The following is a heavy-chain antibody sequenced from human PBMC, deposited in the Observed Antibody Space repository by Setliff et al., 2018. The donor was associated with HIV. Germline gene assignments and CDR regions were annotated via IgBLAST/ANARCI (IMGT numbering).Heavy chain of an antibody. CDR1: GFTFSNFA. V-gene: IGHV3-30*01. CDR2: ITYDGSRT. Sequence: GGSLRLSCAASGFTFSNFAMHWVRQAPGKGLEWVSVITYDGSRTYYVDSVKGRFTISRDNSKNTLYLQLNSLRPEDTAVYYCARGMKVPAAMGYYFANWGQGTLVTVSS. J-gene: IGHJ4*02. D-gene: IGHD2-2*01. CDR3: ARGMKVPAAMGYYFAN.